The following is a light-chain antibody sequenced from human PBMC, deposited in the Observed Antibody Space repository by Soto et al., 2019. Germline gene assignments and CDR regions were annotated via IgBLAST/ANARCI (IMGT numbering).Light chain of an antibody. V-gene: IGKV3-20*01. CDR1: QSVSNNY. CDR3: HQRQSWPRT. CDR2: GAS. Sequence: EIVLTQSPGTLSLSPGERATLSCRASQSVSNNYLAWYQRKPGQAPRLLIYGASNRATGIPDRFSGSVSGTDFTLTISDVQPEDFALYYCHQRQSWPRTFGQGTKVDIK. J-gene: IGKJ1*01.